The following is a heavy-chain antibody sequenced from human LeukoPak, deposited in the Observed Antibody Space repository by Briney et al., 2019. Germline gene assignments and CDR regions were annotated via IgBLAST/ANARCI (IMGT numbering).Heavy chain of an antibody. D-gene: IGHD6-19*01. CDR3: AKDIDSSGWPFDY. CDR2: INSDGSST. Sequence: PGGSLRLSCAASGFTFSSYWMHWVRQAPGKGLVWVSRINSDGSSTSYADSVKGRFIISRDNAKNTLYLQMNSLRAEDTAVYYCAKDIDSSGWPFDYWGQGTLVTVSS. J-gene: IGHJ4*02. CDR1: GFTFSSYW. V-gene: IGHV3-74*01.